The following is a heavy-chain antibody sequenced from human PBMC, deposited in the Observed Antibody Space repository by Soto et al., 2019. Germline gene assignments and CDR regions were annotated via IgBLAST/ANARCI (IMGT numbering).Heavy chain of an antibody. CDR2: ISASGGAT. Sequence: EVELLESGGGLVQPGGSLRLSCVASRFTFTSYAMSWVRQAPGKGLEWVAAISASGGATIHADSVKGRLTISRDNSKNTLYLQMNSLRAEDPAVYYCAKDVEGGSLFRGAFDYWGQGTQVTVSS. V-gene: IGHV3-23*01. CDR1: RFTFTSYA. J-gene: IGHJ4*02. D-gene: IGHD1-26*01. CDR3: AKDVEGGSLFRGAFDY.